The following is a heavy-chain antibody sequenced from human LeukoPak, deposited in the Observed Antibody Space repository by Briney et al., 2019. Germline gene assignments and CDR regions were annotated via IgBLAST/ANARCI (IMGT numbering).Heavy chain of an antibody. V-gene: IGHV5-51*01. D-gene: IGHD3-22*01. CDR2: IYPDDSDT. Sequence: AESLKISCEGAGFSFTTDWIVWVRQMPGEGLEWMGIIYPDDSDTRYSPSFQGQVTISADKSTSTAYLQWSSLKASDTAMYYCARLYYSASGYPDYWGQGTLVTVSS. CDR3: ARLYYSASGYPDY. CDR1: GFSFTTDW. J-gene: IGHJ4*02.